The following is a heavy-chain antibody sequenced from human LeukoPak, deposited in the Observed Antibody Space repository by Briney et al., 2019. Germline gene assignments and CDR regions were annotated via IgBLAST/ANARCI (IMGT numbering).Heavy chain of an antibody. V-gene: IGHV3-11*06. CDR3: ASQVVPAAP. D-gene: IGHD2-2*01. J-gene: IGHJ5*02. CDR2: ISSSSSYI. CDR1: GFTFSDYY. Sequence: GGSLRLSCAASGFTFSDYYMSWIRQAPGKGLEWVSSISSSSSYIYYADSVKGRFTISRDNAKNSLYLQMNSLRAEDTAVYYCASQVVPAAPWGQGTLVTVSS.